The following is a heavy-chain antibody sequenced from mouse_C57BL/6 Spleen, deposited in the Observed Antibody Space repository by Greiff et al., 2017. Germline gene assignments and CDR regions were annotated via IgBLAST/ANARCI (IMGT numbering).Heavy chain of an antibody. V-gene: IGHV1-55*01. CDR3: AKRYTGMDY. J-gene: IGHJ4*01. CDR1: GYTFTSYW. Sequence: VQLQQPGAELVKPGASVKMSCKASGYTFTSYWITWVKQRPGHGLEWIGDIYPGSGSTNYNEKFKSKATLTVDTSSSTAYMQLSSLTSEYSAVYYGAKRYTGMDYWGQGTSVTVSS. CDR2: IYPGSGST.